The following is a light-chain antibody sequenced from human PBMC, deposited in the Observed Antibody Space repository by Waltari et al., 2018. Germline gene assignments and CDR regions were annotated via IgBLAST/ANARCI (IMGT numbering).Light chain of an antibody. V-gene: IGLV2-14*03. CDR2: DVS. Sequence: QSALTQPASVSGSPGQSITISCYGNSSDIGFYNYVSWYQHHPGKAPKLMIYDVSQRPSGVSDLFSGAKSGNTASLTISGLQAEDEADYYCNSYTGSSSWVFGGGTKVTVL. CDR3: NSYTGSSSWV. J-gene: IGLJ3*02. CDR1: SSDIGFYNY.